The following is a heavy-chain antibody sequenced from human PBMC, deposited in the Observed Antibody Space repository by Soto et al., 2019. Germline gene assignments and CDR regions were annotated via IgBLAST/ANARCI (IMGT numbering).Heavy chain of an antibody. V-gene: IGHV1-3*01. D-gene: IGHD1-26*01. Sequence: QGQLVQSGAELKTPGASVKVSCKASGYSFTNYPIHWVRQAPGQRLEWMGWIHPGNGKTEYARRFQGRVTSSGDTSASTVYMELSSLTSDDTAVYFCARAYSGTYKDGFDPWGQGTLVTVSS. J-gene: IGHJ5*02. CDR1: GYSFTNYP. CDR3: ARAYSGTYKDGFDP. CDR2: IHPGNGKT.